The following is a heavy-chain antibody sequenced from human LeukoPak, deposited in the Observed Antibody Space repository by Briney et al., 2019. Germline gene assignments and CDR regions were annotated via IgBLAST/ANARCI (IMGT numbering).Heavy chain of an antibody. V-gene: IGHV3-7*05. CDR1: GFTFSSYW. J-gene: IGHJ1*01. CDR2: IKEDGSEK. Sequence: PGGSLRLSCAASGFTFSSYWMSWVRQAPGKGLEWVANIKEDGSEKNYVDSVKGRFTISRDNAKNSPFLQLNSLRAEDTAVYYCARGGHRFQHWGQGTLVTVSS. CDR3: ARGGHRFQH.